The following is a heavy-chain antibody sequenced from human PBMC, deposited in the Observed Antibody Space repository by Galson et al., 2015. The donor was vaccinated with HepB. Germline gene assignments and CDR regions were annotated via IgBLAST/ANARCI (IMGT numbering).Heavy chain of an antibody. Sequence: ETLSLTCTVSGGSISSSSYYWGWTRQPPGKGLEWIGSIYYSGSTYYNPSLKSRVTISVDTSKNQFSLKLSSVTAADTAVYYCARHAPHYDFWSGYKASWFDPWGQGTLVTVSS. J-gene: IGHJ5*02. CDR3: ARHAPHYDFWSGYKASWFDP. CDR1: GGSISSSSYY. D-gene: IGHD3-3*01. CDR2: IYYSGST. V-gene: IGHV4-39*01.